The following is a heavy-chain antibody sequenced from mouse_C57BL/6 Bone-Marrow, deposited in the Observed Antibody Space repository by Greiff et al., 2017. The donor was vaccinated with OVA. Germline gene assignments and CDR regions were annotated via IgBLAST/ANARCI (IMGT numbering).Heavy chain of an antibody. Sequence: EVQLQQSGPVLVKPGASVKMSCKASGYTFTDYYMNWVKQSHGQSLEWIGVINPYNGGTSYNQKFKGKATLPVDKSSSTDYMELNSLTSEDSADYYGARVYGSVLFACWGQGTLVTVSA. D-gene: IGHD1-1*01. J-gene: IGHJ3*01. CDR3: ARVYGSVLFAC. CDR2: INPYNGGT. CDR1: GYTFTDYY. V-gene: IGHV1-19*01.